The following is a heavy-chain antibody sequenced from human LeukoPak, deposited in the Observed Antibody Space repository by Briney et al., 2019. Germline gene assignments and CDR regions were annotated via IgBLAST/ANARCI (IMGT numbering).Heavy chain of an antibody. J-gene: IGHJ4*02. CDR1: GFTFSSYW. D-gene: IGHD4-17*01. CDR2: IKQDGSEK. CDR3: ARGVYGDYELDY. V-gene: IGHV3-7*01. Sequence: GGSLRLSCAASGFTFSSYWMTWVRQAPGKGLEWVSNIKQDGSEKYYVDSVKGRFTISRDNAKNSLYLQMNSLRAEDTAVYYCARGVYGDYELDYWGQGTLVTVSS.